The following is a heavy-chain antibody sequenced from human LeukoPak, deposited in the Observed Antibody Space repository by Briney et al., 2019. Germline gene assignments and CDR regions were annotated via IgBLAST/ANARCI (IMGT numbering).Heavy chain of an antibody. CDR1: VYTFTGYY. CDR2: INPNSGGT. V-gene: IGHV1-2*02. Sequence: GASVKVSCKASVYTFTGYYMHWVRQAPGQGLEWMGWINPNSGGTNYAQKFQGRVTMTRDTSISTAYMELSRLRSDDTAVYYCAKTVGSFYHYYMDVWGKGTTVTVSS. CDR3: AKTVGSFYHYYMDV. D-gene: IGHD4-23*01. J-gene: IGHJ6*03.